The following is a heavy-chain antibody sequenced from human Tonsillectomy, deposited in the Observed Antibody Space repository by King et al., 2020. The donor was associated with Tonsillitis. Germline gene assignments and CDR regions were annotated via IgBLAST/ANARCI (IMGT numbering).Heavy chain of an antibody. Sequence: VQLVESGGGVVQPGRSLRLSCAASGFTFSSYVMHWVRQAPGKGLEWVAIISYDGSNKYYADSVKGRFTISRDNSKNTLYLQMNSLRAEDTAVYYCARDRRPLYYCGMDVWGQGTTVTVSS. CDR1: GFTFSSYV. CDR2: ISYDGSNK. V-gene: IGHV3-30*04. CDR3: ARDRRPLYYCGMDV. J-gene: IGHJ6*02.